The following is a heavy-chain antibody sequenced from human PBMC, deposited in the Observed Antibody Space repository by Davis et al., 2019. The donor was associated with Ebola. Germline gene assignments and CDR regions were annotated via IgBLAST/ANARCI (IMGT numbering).Heavy chain of an antibody. Sequence: GGSLRLSCAASGFTFDDYAMHWVRQAPGKGLEWVSGISWNSGSIGYADSVKGRFTISRDNAKNSLYLQMNSLRAEDTALYYCAKEVFRVGYSMDVWGQGTTVTVSS. CDR3: AKEVFRVGYSMDV. CDR1: GFTFDDYA. D-gene: IGHD3-10*02. V-gene: IGHV3-9*01. CDR2: ISWNSGSI. J-gene: IGHJ6*02.